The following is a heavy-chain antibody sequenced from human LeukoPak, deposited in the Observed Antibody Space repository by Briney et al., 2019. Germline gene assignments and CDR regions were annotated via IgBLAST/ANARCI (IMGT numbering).Heavy chain of an antibody. Sequence: GGSLRLSCAASGFTFSSYGMSWVRQAPGRGLEWVSYISSSGSTIYYADSVKGRFTISRDNAKNSLYLQMNSLRAEDTAVYYCARGRGALRYFDWLLYPENYFDYWGQGTLVTVSS. CDR1: GFTFSSYG. CDR2: ISSSGSTI. CDR3: ARGRGALRYFDWLLYPENYFDY. V-gene: IGHV3-48*04. D-gene: IGHD3-9*01. J-gene: IGHJ4*02.